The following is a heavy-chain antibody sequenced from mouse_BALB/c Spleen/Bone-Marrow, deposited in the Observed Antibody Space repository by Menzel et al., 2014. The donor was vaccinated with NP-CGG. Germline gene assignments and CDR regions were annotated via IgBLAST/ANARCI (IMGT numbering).Heavy chain of an antibody. V-gene: IGHV1-4*01. J-gene: IGHJ4*01. D-gene: IGHD1-1*01. CDR1: GYTFTRYT. CDR2: IIPNSGYS. Sequence: QVQLQQSGAELARPGASVKMSCQASGYTFTRYTMHWEKKRPGQGLEWIGYIIPNSGYSNYNQKFKDKATLTADKSSSTAYMQRSSLTSEYAAVYYCTIRYYAMDSWGQGTSVTVSS. CDR3: TIRYYAMDS.